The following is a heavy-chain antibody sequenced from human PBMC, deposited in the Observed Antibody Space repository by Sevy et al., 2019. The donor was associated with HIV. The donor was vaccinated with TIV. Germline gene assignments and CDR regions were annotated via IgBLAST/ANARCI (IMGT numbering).Heavy chain of an antibody. J-gene: IGHJ4*01. D-gene: IGHD2-15*01. CDR2: MRPHNGDT. V-gene: IGHV1-18*01. CDR3: ARAFCSGGRCYSLAY. CDR1: GYTFASYR. Sequence: ASVKVSCKISGYTFASYRITWVRQAPGQGLECMGWMRPHNGDTNCAQKLQGRVSMITDTSTSTAYMELRNLRSDDTAVYYCARAFCSGGRCYSLAYWGQGTLVTVSS.